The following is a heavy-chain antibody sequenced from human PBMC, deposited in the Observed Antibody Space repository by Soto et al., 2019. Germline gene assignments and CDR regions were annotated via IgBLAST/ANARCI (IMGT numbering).Heavy chain of an antibody. CDR1: GYNFDDYA. Sequence: VQVVESGGDLVQAGRSLRLSCATSGYNFDDYALTWVRQAPGRGLEWVSFIRSKPAGGTAEYAASVKGRFTFSRDASRSIAYLHMNSLKSEDTGIYFCSRLGPGAATRWFFDSWGPGTQVTVSS. CDR2: IRSKPAGGTA. CDR3: SRLGPGAATRWFFDS. D-gene: IGHD1-26*01. V-gene: IGHV3-49*04. J-gene: IGHJ4*02.